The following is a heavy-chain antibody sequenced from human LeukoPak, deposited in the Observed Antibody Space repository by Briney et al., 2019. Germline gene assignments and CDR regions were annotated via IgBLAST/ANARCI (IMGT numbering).Heavy chain of an antibody. D-gene: IGHD4-23*01. CDR2: INHSGST. Sequence: SDTLSLTCAVYGGSLSGYYWSWIRQPPGKGLEWIGEINHSGSTNYNPSLKSRVTISVDTSKNQFSLKLSSVTAADTAVYYCARPHYGGNSGPFDYWGQGTLVTVSS. J-gene: IGHJ4*02. V-gene: IGHV4-34*01. CDR3: ARPHYGGNSGPFDY. CDR1: GGSLSGYY.